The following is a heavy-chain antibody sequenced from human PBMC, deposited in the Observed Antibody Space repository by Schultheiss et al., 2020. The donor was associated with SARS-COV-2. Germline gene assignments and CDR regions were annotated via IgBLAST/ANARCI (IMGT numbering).Heavy chain of an antibody. Sequence: GGSLRLSCAASGFTFSSYAMSWVRQAPGKGLEWVSSITSSSTYIYYADSLKGRFTISRDNAKNSLFLQMNSLRAEDTAVYYCARAGNSGYDSGYYYGMDVCGQGTTVTVSS. CDR1: GFTFSSYA. V-gene: IGHV3-21*01. CDR2: ITSSSTYI. J-gene: IGHJ6*02. CDR3: ARAGNSGYDSGYYYGMDV. D-gene: IGHD5-12*01.